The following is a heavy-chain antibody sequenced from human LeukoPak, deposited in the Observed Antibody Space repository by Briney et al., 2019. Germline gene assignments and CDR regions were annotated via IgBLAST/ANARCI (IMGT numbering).Heavy chain of an antibody. CDR2: MYYSGST. CDR3: ARGSDYGDY. Sequence: SETLSLTCTVSGVSISTSYWSWIRQPPGKGLEWIGYMYYSGSTNYNPSLKSRVTISISTSKNRFSLRLTSVTAADTAVYYCARGSDYGDYWGQGTLVTVSS. J-gene: IGHJ4*02. D-gene: IGHD3-3*01. CDR1: GVSISTSY. V-gene: IGHV4-59*01.